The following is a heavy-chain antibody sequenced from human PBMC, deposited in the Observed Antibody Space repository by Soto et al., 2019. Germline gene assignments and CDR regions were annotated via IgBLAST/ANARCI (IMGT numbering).Heavy chain of an antibody. Sequence: GGSLRLSCAASGFTFSSYSMNWVRQAPGKGLEWVSYISSSSSTIYYADSVKGRFTISKDTSMNTVYLQMNSLRVEDTAVYFCARHDWLDPWGQGTLVTVSS. CDR3: ARHDWLDP. CDR2: ISSSSSTI. V-gene: IGHV3-48*01. J-gene: IGHJ5*02. CDR1: GFTFSSYS.